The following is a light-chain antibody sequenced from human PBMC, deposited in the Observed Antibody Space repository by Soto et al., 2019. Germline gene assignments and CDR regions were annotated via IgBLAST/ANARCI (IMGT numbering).Light chain of an antibody. V-gene: IGLV2-14*03. CDR2: DVS. Sequence: LTPPGSVSGSPGQSITISCTGTSSDVGGYNYVSWYQHHPGKAPKLIIYDVSNRPSGVSIRFSGSKSDNTASLTISGLQPEDEADYHCSSYTTSNTRQIVFGTGTKVTVL. J-gene: IGLJ1*01. CDR3: SSYTTSNTRQIV. CDR1: SSDVGGYNY.